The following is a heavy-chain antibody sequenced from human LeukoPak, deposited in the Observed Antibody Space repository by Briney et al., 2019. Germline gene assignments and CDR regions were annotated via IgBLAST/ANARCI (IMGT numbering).Heavy chain of an antibody. CDR3: ARDEIYYDILTGYRHFDY. J-gene: IGHJ4*02. V-gene: IGHV3-7*01. D-gene: IGHD3-9*01. Sequence: GGSLRLFCAASGFTFSSYWMSWVREAPGKGLEGGANKNQDGSEKYYVVSVKGRFSISRENAKNSLYLQMNSLRAEDTAVYYCARDEIYYDILTGYRHFDYWGQGTLVTVFS. CDR1: GFTFSSYW. CDR2: KNQDGSEK.